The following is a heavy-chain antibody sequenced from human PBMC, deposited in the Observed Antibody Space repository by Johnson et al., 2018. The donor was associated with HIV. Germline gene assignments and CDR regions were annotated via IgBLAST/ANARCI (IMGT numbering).Heavy chain of an antibody. J-gene: IGHJ3*02. CDR2: ISYDGSNK. CDR1: GFTFSSYA. V-gene: IGHV3-30-3*01. D-gene: IGHD1-26*01. Sequence: QMQLVESGGGVVQPGRSLRLSCAASGFTFSSYAMHWVRQAPGKGLEWVAVISYDGSNKYYADSVKDRFTISRDNSRNTLYLHLNSLRAVDTAVYYCARVRIGRENAFDIWGQGTTVTVSS. CDR3: ARVRIGRENAFDI.